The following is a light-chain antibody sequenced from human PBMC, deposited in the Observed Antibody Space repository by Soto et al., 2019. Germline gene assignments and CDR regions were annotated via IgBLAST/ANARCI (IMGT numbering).Light chain of an antibody. Sequence: EIVMTQSPATLSVSPGERATLSCRASQSVSSNLAWYQQKPGQAPRLLIYGASTRDTGIPARFSGSGSGTEFPLTIGSLQSEDFADYYCQQYNKFPSLTFGGGTKVEIK. CDR2: GAS. J-gene: IGKJ4*01. V-gene: IGKV3-15*01. CDR3: QQYNKFPSLT. CDR1: QSVSSN.